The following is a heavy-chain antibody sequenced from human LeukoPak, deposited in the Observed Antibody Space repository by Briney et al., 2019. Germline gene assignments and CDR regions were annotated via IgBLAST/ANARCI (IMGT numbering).Heavy chain of an antibody. CDR2: IYTSGST. V-gene: IGHV4-4*08. D-gene: IGHD3-10*01. J-gene: IGHJ4*02. Sequence: SETLSLTCTVSGGSISSYYWSWIRQPPGKGLEWIGYIYTSGSTNYNPSLKSRVTISVDTSKNQFSLKLSSVTAADTAVYYCARSPTYGSGSYYPRLFNYRGQGTLVTVSS. CDR1: GGSISSYY. CDR3: ARSPTYGSGSYYPRLFNY.